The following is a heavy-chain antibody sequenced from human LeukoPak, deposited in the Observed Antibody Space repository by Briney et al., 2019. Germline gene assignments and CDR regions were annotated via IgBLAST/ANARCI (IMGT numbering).Heavy chain of an antibody. D-gene: IGHD1-7*01. V-gene: IGHV1-8*01. CDR3: ARGVVGGTTVGP. J-gene: IGHJ5*02. Sequence: ASVKVSCKAPGDTFSTYDVNWVRQATGQGLEWMGWVNPKSGHTAYAQKFQGRVTMTSDTSTAFLELSSLRFEDTAVYFCARGVVGGTTVGPWGQGTLVTVSS. CDR1: GDTFSTYD. CDR2: VNPKSGHT.